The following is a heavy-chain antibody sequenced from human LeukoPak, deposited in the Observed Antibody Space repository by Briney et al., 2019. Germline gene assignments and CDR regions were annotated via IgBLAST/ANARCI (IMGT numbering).Heavy chain of an antibody. CDR2: ISSSSSTI. CDR1: GFTFSIYS. D-gene: IGHD6-19*01. J-gene: IGHJ5*02. V-gene: IGHV3-48*02. Sequence: GGSLRLSCAACGFTFSIYSMNWVRQAPGKGLEWVSYISSSSSTIYYADSVKGRFTISRDNAKNSLYLQMNSLRDEDTAVYYCARAREQWLVGNWFDPWGQGTLVTVSS. CDR3: ARAREQWLVGNWFDP.